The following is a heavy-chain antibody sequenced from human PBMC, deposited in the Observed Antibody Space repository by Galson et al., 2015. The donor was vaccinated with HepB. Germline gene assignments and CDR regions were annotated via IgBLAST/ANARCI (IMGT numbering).Heavy chain of an antibody. D-gene: IGHD6-19*01. J-gene: IGHJ3*02. CDR2: ISYDGSNK. CDR3: AKDQKVAGLYDAFDI. CDR1: GFTFSSYG. Sequence: SLRLSCAASGFTFSSYGIHWVRQAPGKGLEWVAVISYDGSNKYYADSVKGRFTISRDNSKNTLYLQMNSLRAEDTAVYYCAKDQKVAGLYDAFDIWGQGTMVTVSS. V-gene: IGHV3-30*18.